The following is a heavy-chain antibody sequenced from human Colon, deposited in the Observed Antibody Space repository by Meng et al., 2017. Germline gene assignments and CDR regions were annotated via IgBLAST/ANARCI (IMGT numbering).Heavy chain of an antibody. Sequence: QVPLQQWGLELLKPSETLNLTYAINAGPYSGYYWSWIRQAPGKGLEWIGEINHSGDTHYNPSLKSRVSMSFDTSKKQFSLHMSSVTAADTAVYYCSSLLTLDYWGPGTLVTVSS. D-gene: IGHD2-15*01. CDR2: INHSGDT. CDR1: AGPYSGYY. CDR3: SSLLTLDY. J-gene: IGHJ4*02. V-gene: IGHV4-34*02.